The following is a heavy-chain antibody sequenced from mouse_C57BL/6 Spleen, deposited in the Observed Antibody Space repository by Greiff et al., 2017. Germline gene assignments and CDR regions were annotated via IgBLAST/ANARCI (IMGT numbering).Heavy chain of an antibody. CDR1: GFTFSSYA. CDR3: ARDNAYYFDY. CDR2: ISDGGSYT. J-gene: IGHJ2*01. V-gene: IGHV5-4*01. Sequence: EVQGVESGGGLVKPGGSLKLSCAASGFTFSSYAMSWVRQTPEQRLEWVATISDGGSYTYYPDNLKGLFTISRDNAKTNLYLQMSHLKSEDTAMYYCARDNAYYFDYWGQGTTLTVSS.